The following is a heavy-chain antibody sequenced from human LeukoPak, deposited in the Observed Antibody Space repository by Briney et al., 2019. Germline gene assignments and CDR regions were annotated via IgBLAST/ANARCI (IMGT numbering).Heavy chain of an antibody. V-gene: IGHV4-34*01. D-gene: IGHD5-24*01. Sequence: SEALSLTCAVYGGSFSGYYWSWIRQPPGKGLEWIGEINHSGSTNYNPSLKSRVTISVDTSKNQFSLKLSSVTAADTAVYYCARRSYNSPFRYWGQGTLVTVSS. CDR1: GGSFSGYY. J-gene: IGHJ4*02. CDR3: ARRSYNSPFRY. CDR2: INHSGST.